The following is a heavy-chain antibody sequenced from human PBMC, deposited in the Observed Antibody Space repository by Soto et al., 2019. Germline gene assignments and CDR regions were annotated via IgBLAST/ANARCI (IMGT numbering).Heavy chain of an antibody. V-gene: IGHV4-39*01. CDR3: ARHFGAGDYYFDY. D-gene: IGHD4-17*01. CDR2: IYYSGST. J-gene: IGHJ4*02. Sequence: SETLSLTCTVSGGSISSSSYYWGWIRQPPGKGLEWIGSIYYSGSTYYNPSLKSRVTISVDTSKNQFSLKLSSVTAADTAVYYCARHFGAGDYYFDYWGQGTLVTVSS. CDR1: GGSISSSSYY.